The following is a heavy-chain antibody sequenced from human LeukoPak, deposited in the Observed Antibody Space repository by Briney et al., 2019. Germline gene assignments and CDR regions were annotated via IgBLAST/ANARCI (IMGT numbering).Heavy chain of an antibody. CDR2: LYYSGST. CDR3: ARGRYNDYGFDY. Sequence: SETLSLTCTVSGGSISSYYWSWIRQPPGKELEWVGYLYYSGSTNYNPSFKSRVTMSVDTSKNQFSLKLNSMTAADTAVYFCARGRYNDYGFDYWGQGTLVTVSS. CDR1: GGSISSYY. D-gene: IGHD4-17*01. J-gene: IGHJ4*02. V-gene: IGHV4-59*01.